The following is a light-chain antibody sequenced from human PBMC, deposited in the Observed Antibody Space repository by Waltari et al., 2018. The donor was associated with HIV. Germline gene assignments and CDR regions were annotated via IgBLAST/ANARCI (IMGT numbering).Light chain of an antibody. J-gene: IGKJ1*01. V-gene: IGKV3-15*01. Sequence: ELLMTQSPATLSVSPGERATLSCRASQSVGSNLAWYQQKPGQAPRLLISGASSRSTAIPARFSGSGSGTEFTLTISSLQSEGFAVYYCQQYDNWPLTFGQGTKVEIK. CDR1: QSVGSN. CDR3: QQYDNWPLT. CDR2: GAS.